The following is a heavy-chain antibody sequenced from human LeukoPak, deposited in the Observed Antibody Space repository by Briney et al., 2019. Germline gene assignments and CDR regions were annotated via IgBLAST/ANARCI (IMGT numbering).Heavy chain of an antibody. V-gene: IGHV1-2*02. CDR3: ARDRNRITIFGVVSTASDP. CDR1: GYTFTGYY. D-gene: IGHD3-3*01. CDR2: TNPNSGGT. Sequence: GASVEVSCKASGYTFTGYYMHWVRQAPGQGLEWMGWTNPNSGGTNYAQKFQGRVTMTRDTSISTAYMELSRLRSDDTAVYYCARDRNRITIFGVVSTASDPWGQGTLVTVSS. J-gene: IGHJ5*02.